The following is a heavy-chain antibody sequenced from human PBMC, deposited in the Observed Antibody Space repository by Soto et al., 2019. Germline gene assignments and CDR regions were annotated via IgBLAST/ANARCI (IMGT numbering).Heavy chain of an antibody. CDR3: AVGQYLAWSHS. Sequence: SETLSLTCTVSGTSISGYSNYRGWIRQPPGKGLEWIGSMYFDGTTHHNPSLKTRVTISADPSKHQFSLTLSPVTAADTAVYYCAVGQYLAWSHSWGQGTLVTVSS. CDR2: MYFDGTT. J-gene: IGHJ4*02. D-gene: IGHD2-15*01. CDR1: GTSISGYSNY. V-gene: IGHV4-39*01.